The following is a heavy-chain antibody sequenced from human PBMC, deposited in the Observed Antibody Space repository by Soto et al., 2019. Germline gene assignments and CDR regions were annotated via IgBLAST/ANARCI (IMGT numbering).Heavy chain of an antibody. Sequence: PGGSLRLSCAASGFTFSSYWMSWVRQAPGKGLEWVANIKQDGSEKYYVDSVKGRFTISRDNAKNSLYLQMNSLRAEDTAVYYCARNCGGDCYGYYGMDVWGQGTTVTVSS. CDR3: ARNCGGDCYGYYGMDV. CDR1: GFTFSSYW. V-gene: IGHV3-7*05. J-gene: IGHJ6*02. D-gene: IGHD2-21*02. CDR2: IKQDGSEK.